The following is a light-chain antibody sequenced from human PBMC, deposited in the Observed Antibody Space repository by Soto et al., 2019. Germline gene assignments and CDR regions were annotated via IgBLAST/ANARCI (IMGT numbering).Light chain of an antibody. CDR2: AAS. Sequence: DTQMTQSPSSLSASVADRVTITCRASQNIFDFLSWYQQKPGKAPKLLIYAASSLQSGVPSRFSGSGSGTDFTLTISSLQPEDFATYYCQQTYNTPQTFGQGTKVDIK. CDR3: QQTYNTPQT. J-gene: IGKJ1*01. CDR1: QNIFDF. V-gene: IGKV1-39*01.